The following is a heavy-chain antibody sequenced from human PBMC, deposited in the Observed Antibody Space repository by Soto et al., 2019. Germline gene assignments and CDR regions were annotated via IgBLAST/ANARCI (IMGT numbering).Heavy chain of an antibody. Sequence: GASVKVSCKASGYTFTGYYMHWVRQAPGQGLEWMGWINPNSGGTNYAQKFQGWVTMTRDTSISTAYMELSRLRSDDTAVYYCARGKGGLGYCSGGSCHDYYYMDVWGKGTTVTVSS. D-gene: IGHD2-15*01. J-gene: IGHJ6*03. V-gene: IGHV1-2*04. CDR3: ARGKGGLGYCSGGSCHDYYYMDV. CDR1: GYTFTGYY. CDR2: INPNSGGT.